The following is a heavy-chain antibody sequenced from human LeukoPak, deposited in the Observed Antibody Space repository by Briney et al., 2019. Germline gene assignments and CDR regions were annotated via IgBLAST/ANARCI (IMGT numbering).Heavy chain of an antibody. Sequence: SETLSLTCTVSGYSISSGYYWGWIRQPPGKGLEWIGSIYHSGSTYYNPSLKSRVTISVDTSKNQFSLKLSSVTAADTAVYYCARDNHAYYDFWSGYSNFDYWGQGTLVTVSS. CDR2: IYHSGST. D-gene: IGHD3-3*01. V-gene: IGHV4-38-2*02. J-gene: IGHJ4*02. CDR1: GYSISSGYY. CDR3: ARDNHAYYDFWSGYSNFDY.